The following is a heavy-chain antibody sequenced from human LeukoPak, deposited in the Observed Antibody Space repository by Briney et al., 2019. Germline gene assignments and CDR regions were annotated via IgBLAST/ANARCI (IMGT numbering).Heavy chain of an antibody. V-gene: IGHV3-23*01. J-gene: IGHJ6*03. CDR3: ARGKNRVIFGVVNYYYYMDV. CDR2: ISGSGGST. D-gene: IGHD3-3*01. CDR1: GFTFSSYA. Sequence: PGGSLRLSCAASGFTFSSYAMSWVRQAPGKGLEWVSAISGSGGSTYYADSVKGRFTISRDNSKNTLYLQMNSLRAEDTAVYYCARGKNRVIFGVVNYYYYMDVWGKGTTVTVSS.